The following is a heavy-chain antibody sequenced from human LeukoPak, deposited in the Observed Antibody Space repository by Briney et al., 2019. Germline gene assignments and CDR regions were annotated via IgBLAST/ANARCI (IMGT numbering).Heavy chain of an antibody. CDR3: ARVMTTVPNFPRRFDP. CDR2: INHSGST. V-gene: IGHV4-34*01. CDR1: GGSFSGYY. J-gene: IGHJ5*02. D-gene: IGHD4-11*01. Sequence: SETLSLTCAVYGGSFSGYYWSWIRQPPGKGLEWIGEINHSGSTNYSPSLKSRVTISVDTSKNQFSLKLSSVTAADTAVYYRARVMTTVPNFPRRFDPWGQGTLVTVSS.